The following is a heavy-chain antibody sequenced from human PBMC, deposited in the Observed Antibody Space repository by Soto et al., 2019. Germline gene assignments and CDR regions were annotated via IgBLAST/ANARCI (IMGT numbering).Heavy chain of an antibody. D-gene: IGHD6-19*01. CDR3: ARHYSSGSRNWFDP. CDR2: IYYSGTT. CDR1: GGSISTSNYY. V-gene: IGHV4-39*01. J-gene: IGHJ5*02. Sequence: SETLSLTCTVSGGSISTSNYYWGWVRQPPGKGLDWIGNIYYSGTTYYNPSLKSRVTISVDTSKNQFSLKLSSVTAADTAVFYCARHYSSGSRNWFDPWGQGTLVTVSS.